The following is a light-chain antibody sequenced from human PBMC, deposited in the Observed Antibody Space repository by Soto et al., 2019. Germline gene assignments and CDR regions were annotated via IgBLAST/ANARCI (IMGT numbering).Light chain of an antibody. Sequence: GDRVTITCRASQSISSWLAWYQQKVGKAPKLLIYKASNLQSGVPSRFSGTGSGTEFTLTISGLQPDDFATYYCQQYNSHSKTFGQGTKVDIK. CDR3: QQYNSHSKT. J-gene: IGKJ1*01. V-gene: IGKV1-5*03. CDR1: QSISSW. CDR2: KAS.